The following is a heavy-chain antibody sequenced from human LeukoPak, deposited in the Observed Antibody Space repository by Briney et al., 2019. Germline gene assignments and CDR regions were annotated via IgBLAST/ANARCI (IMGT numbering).Heavy chain of an antibody. D-gene: IGHD4-23*01. J-gene: IGHJ4*02. V-gene: IGHV3-23*01. Sequence: PGGSLRLSCAASGFTFDDYAMFWVRQAPGKGLEWVSAISGSGGSTYYADSVKGRFTISRDNSKNTLYLQMNSLRAEDTAVYYCAKDISGSGLLLRWLLPSPAFDYWGQGTLVTVSS. CDR3: AKDISGSGLLLRWLLPSPAFDY. CDR1: GFTFDDYA. CDR2: ISGSGGST.